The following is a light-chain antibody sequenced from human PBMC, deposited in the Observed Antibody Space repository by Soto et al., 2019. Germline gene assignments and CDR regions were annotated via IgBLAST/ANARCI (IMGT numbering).Light chain of an antibody. Sequence: EIVLTQSPATLCLSPGERATLSCRASQSVSSYLAWYQQKPGQAPRLLIYDASNRATGIPARFSGSGSGTDFTLTISSLAPEDLAVYYCQQRSNWPLTFGGGTKVEIK. CDR2: DAS. CDR3: QQRSNWPLT. CDR1: QSVSSY. J-gene: IGKJ4*01. V-gene: IGKV3-11*01.